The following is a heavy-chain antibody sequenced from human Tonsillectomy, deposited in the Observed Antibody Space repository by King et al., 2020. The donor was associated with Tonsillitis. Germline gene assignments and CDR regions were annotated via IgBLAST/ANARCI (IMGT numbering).Heavy chain of an antibody. V-gene: IGHV1-18*01. CDR3: ARDLGEPSAFDI. CDR2: ISKYKSNT. D-gene: IGHD3-16*01. CDR1: GYTFSSYG. Sequence: VQLVESGAEVKKPGASVKVSCKASGYTFSSYGISWVRQAPGQGLEWMGWISKYKSNTDKAQKFQGRVTMSTDTSTSTAYMGLRSLRSDDTAVYYCARDLGEPSAFDIWGQGTVVTVSS. J-gene: IGHJ3*02.